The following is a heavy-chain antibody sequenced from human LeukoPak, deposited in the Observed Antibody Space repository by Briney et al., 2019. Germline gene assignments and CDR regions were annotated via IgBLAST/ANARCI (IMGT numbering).Heavy chain of an antibody. Sequence: GGSLRLSCAASGFTFSSYAMSWVRQAPRKGLEWVSGISWNSGSIGYADSVKGRFTISRDNAKNSLYLQMNSLRAEDTALYYCAKGSHVDTAMVPFDYWGQGTLVTVSS. D-gene: IGHD5-18*01. CDR3: AKGSHVDTAMVPFDY. V-gene: IGHV3-9*01. J-gene: IGHJ4*02. CDR2: ISWNSGSI. CDR1: GFTFSSYA.